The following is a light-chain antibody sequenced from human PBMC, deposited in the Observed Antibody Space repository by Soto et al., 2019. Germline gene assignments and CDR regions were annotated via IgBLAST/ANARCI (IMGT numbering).Light chain of an antibody. CDR2: DVS. V-gene: IGLV2-14*03. CDR3: SSYTSSSTRV. J-gene: IGLJ1*01. CDR1: SSDVGGYNY. Sequence: QSALTQPASVSGSPGQSIAISCTGTSSDVGGYNYVSWYQQHPGKAPKLMIYDVSNRPSEVSNRFSGSKSGNTASLTISGLQADDEADYYCSSYTSSSTRVFGTGTKLTVL.